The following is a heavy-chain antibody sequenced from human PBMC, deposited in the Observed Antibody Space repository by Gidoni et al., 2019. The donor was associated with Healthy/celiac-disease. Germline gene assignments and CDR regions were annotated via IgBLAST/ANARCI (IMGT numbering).Heavy chain of an antibody. V-gene: IGHV3-23*01. CDR1: GFTFSSNA. CDR2: ISGSGGST. D-gene: IGHD3-9*01. Sequence: EVQLLESGGGLVQPGGSLSPPCAASGFTFSSNAMSWVRQAPGKGLEGVSAISGSGGSTYYADSVKGRFTISRDNSKNTLYLQMNSLRAEDTAVYYCAKKTLYDILTGYYAFDYWGQGTLVTVSS. J-gene: IGHJ4*02. CDR3: AKKTLYDILTGYYAFDY.